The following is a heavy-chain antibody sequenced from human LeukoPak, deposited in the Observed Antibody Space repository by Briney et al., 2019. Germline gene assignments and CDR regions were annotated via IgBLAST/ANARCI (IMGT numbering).Heavy chain of an antibody. CDR3: ARTEGSGEFDY. D-gene: IGHD2-15*01. CDR1: GGTFSSYA. V-gene: IGHV1-69*04. J-gene: IGHJ4*02. Sequence: SVKVSCKASGGTFSSYAISWVRQAPGQGLEWMGRIIPILGIANYAQKFQGRVTITADKSTSTAYMELSSLRSEDTAVYYCARTEGSGEFDYWGQGTLVTVSS. CDR2: IIPILGIA.